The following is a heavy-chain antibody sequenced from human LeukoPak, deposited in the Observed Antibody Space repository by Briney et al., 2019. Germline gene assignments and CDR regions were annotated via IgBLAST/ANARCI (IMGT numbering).Heavy chain of an antibody. CDR2: ISAYNGNT. CDR3: ARDRTWFGELEGSNWFDP. V-gene: IGHV1-18*01. Sequence: GASVKVSCKASGYTFTSYGISWVRQAPGQGLEWMGWISAYNGNTNYAQKLQGRVTMTTDTSTSTAYMELRSLRSDDTAVYYCARDRTWFGELEGSNWFDPWGQGTLVTVSS. CDR1: GYTFTSYG. D-gene: IGHD3-10*01. J-gene: IGHJ5*02.